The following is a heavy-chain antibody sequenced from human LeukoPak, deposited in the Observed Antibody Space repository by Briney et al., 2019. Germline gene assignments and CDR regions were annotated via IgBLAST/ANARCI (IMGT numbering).Heavy chain of an antibody. CDR3: ARDVAEYYYDSSGYDDAFDI. J-gene: IGHJ3*02. D-gene: IGHD3-22*01. V-gene: IGHV3-7*01. CDR2: IKQDGSEK. CDR1: GFTFSSYW. Sequence: GGSLRLSCAASGFTFSSYWMSWVRQAPGKGLEWVANIKQDGSEKYYVDSVKGRFTISRDNAKNSLYLQMSSLRAEDTAVYYCARDVAEYYYDSSGYDDAFDIWGQGTMVTVSS.